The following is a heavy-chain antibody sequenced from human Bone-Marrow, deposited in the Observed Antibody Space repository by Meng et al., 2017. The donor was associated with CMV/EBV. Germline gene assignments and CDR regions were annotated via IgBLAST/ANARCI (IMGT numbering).Heavy chain of an antibody. D-gene: IGHD2-15*01. CDR3: ARVDCSGGSCYGAWFDP. CDR1: GGSISSGDYY. CDR2: IYYSGST. Sequence: SETLSLTCTVSGGSISSGDYYWSWIRQPPGKGLEWIGYIYYSGSTYYNPSLKSRVTISVDTSKNQFSLKLSSVTAADTAVYYCARVDCSGGSCYGAWFDPCGQGTLVTVSS. J-gene: IGHJ5*02. V-gene: IGHV4-30-4*08.